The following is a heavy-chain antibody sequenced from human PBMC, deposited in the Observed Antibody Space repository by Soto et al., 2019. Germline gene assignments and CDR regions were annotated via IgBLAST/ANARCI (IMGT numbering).Heavy chain of an antibody. CDR2: INHSGST. J-gene: IGHJ6*03. V-gene: IGHV4-34*01. CDR1: GGSFSGYY. D-gene: IGHD6-13*01. Sequence: SETLSLTCAVYGGSFSGYYWSWIRQPPGKGLERIGEINHSGSTNYNPSLKSRVTISVDTSKNQFSLKLSSVTAADTAVYYCARYAGIAAAGTAYYYYMDVWGKGTTVTVSS. CDR3: ARYAGIAAAGTAYYYYMDV.